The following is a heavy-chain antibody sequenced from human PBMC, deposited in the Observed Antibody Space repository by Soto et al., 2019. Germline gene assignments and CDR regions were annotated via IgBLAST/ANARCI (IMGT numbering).Heavy chain of an antibody. Sequence: EVQLVESGGGLVKPGGSLRLSCAASGFTFSSYSMNWVRQAPGKGLEWVSSISSSSSYIYYADSVKGRFTISRDNAKNSLYLQRNSLRAEDTAVYYCASDAVVVPAATPILDYFDYWGKGTLVTVSS. V-gene: IGHV3-21*01. CDR1: GFTFSSYS. J-gene: IGHJ4*02. D-gene: IGHD2-2*01. CDR3: ASDAVVVPAATPILDYFDY. CDR2: ISSSSSYI.